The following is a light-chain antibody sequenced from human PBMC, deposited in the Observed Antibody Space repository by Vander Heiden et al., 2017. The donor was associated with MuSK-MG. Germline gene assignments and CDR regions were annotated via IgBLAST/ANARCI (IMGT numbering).Light chain of an antibody. V-gene: IGKV3-15*01. CDR3: QQYNTWPPVT. CDR2: AAS. Sequence: EVVMTQSPATLSVSPGERATLSCRASQGVNTNLAWYQQKPGQSPRLLIYAASTRATGIPARFSGSGSWTEFTLTISGQQSEDFAIYYCQQYNTWPPVTFGQGTRVEIK. CDR1: QGVNTN. J-gene: IGKJ1*01.